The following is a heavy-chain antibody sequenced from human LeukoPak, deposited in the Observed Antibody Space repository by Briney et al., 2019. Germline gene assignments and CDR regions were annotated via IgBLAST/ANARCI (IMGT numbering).Heavy chain of an antibody. CDR3: ARHVSAFWSGYYPSYXDY. D-gene: IGHD3-3*01. V-gene: IGHV4-39*01. J-gene: IGHJ4*02. CDR1: GGSISSSSSS. CDR2: FYYSGGP. Sequence: SETLSLTCTVSGGSISSSSSSWGWIRQPPGKGLEWIGSFYYSGGPYYNPSLKSRVTISVDTSKNQFSLKLTSVTAADTAVYYCARHVSAFWSGYYPSYXDYWGQGTLVTVSS.